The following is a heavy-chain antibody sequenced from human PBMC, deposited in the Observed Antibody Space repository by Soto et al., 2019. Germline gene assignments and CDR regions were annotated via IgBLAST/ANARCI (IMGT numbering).Heavy chain of an antibody. CDR3: SRHYRDFMDYFDY. Sequence: GGSLRLSCAASGFTFTSYAMSWVRQAPGKGLEWVSAISGSGGSTYYADSVKGRFTISRDNSKNTLYLQMNSLRAEDTAVYYCSRHYRDFMDYFDYWGQGTLVTVSS. CDR1: GFTFTSYA. J-gene: IGHJ4*02. CDR2: ISGSGGST. V-gene: IGHV3-23*01. D-gene: IGHD4-17*01.